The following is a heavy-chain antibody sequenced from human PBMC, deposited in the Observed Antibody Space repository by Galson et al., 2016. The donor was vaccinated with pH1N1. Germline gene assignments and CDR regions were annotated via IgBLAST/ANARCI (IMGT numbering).Heavy chain of an antibody. Sequence: WIASIYDSVTTSYNPSLASRVSISVDTSKSHFSLKLTSVTAADAAVYYCARGIRGSYPDRTFYFDSWGQGTLVTVSS. J-gene: IGHJ4*02. CDR2: IYDSVTT. D-gene: IGHD1-26*01. V-gene: IGHV4-30-4*01. CDR3: ARGIRGSYPDRTFYFDS.